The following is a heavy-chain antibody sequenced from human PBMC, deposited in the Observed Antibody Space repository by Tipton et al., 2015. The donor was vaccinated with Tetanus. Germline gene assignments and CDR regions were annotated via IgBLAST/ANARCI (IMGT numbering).Heavy chain of an antibody. J-gene: IGHJ5*02. CDR2: IDHRGST. V-gene: IGHV4-34*01. Sequence: TLSLTCAVSGVSFRDHYWSWIRQPPGEGLEWIGEIDHRGSTRYNPSLRSRVTFSGDTSKNQFLMRMTSVTAADTAVYYCAGSLVRWFVPWGQGTLVTVSS. D-gene: IGHD3-22*01. CDR1: GVSFRDHY. CDR3: AGSLVRWFVP.